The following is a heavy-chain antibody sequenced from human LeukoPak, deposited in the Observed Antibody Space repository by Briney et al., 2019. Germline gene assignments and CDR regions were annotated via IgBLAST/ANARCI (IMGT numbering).Heavy chain of an antibody. CDR3: ARNLVGATRGEFDY. CDR2: INPNSGGT. J-gene: IGHJ4*02. V-gene: IGHV1-2*02. CDR1: GYTFTGYY. Sequence: SVKVSCKASGYTFTGYYMHWVRQAPGQGLEWMGWINPNSGGTNYAQKFQGRVTMTRDTSISTAYMELSRLRSDDTAVYYCARNLVGATRGEFDYWGQGTLVTVSS. D-gene: IGHD1-26*01.